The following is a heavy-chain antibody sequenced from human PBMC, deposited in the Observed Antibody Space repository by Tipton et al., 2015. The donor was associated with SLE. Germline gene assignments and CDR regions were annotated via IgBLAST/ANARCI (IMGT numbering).Heavy chain of an antibody. CDR3: ARRHSDTSGYYRGAFDF. D-gene: IGHD3-22*01. CDR2: ITHSGST. V-gene: IGHV4-34*01. J-gene: IGHJ3*01. Sequence: TLSLTCAVYGGSFSGYYWNWIRQPPGKGLEWIAEITHSGSTNYNPSLKSRVTISVNTSKNQFSLRLSSVTAADTAVYFCARRHSDTSGYYRGAFDFWGQGTKVIVSS. CDR1: GGSFSGYY.